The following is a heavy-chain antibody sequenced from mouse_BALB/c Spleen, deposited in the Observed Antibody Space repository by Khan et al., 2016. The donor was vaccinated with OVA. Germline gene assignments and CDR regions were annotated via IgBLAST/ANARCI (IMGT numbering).Heavy chain of an antibody. CDR2: IWAGGST. CDR3: ARDREPDYFDY. V-gene: IGHV2-9*02. J-gene: IGHJ2*01. Sequence: QVQLKESGPGLVAPSQSLSITCTVSGFSLTSHGVHWVRQPPGKGLEWLGVIWAGGSTNYNSALMSRLSISNDSSKSQVFLTMNSLQTDDKDMYYGARDREPDYFDYWGQGTTLTVSS. CDR1: GFSLTSHG.